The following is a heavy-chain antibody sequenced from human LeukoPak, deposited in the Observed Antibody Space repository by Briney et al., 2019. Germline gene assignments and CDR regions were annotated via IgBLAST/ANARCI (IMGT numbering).Heavy chain of an antibody. J-gene: IGHJ6*02. CDR1: GYTFTSYG. CDR2: ISAYNGNT. D-gene: IGHD3-22*01. CDR3: AREGRHYYDSSGYYYYYGMDV. V-gene: IGHV1-18*01. Sequence: VASVKVSCKASGYTFTSYGISWVRQAPGQGLEWMGWISAYNGNTNYAQKLQGRVTMTTDTSTSTAYMELRSLRSDDTAVYYCAREGRHYYDSSGYYYYYGMDVWGQGTTVTVSS.